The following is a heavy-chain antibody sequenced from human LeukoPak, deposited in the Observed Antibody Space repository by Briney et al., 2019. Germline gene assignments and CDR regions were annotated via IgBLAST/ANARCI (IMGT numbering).Heavy chain of an antibody. J-gene: IGHJ6*03. D-gene: IGHD3-10*01. CDR2: IYTSGST. CDR3: ARVGLGSGSSTGNYYYMDV. Sequence: PSQTLSLTCTVSGGSISSGSYYWSWIRQPAGKGLEWIGRIYTSGSTNYNPSLESRVTISVDTSKNQFSLKLSSVTAADTAVYYCARVGLGSGSSTGNYYYMDVWGKGTTVTVSS. V-gene: IGHV4-61*02. CDR1: GGSISSGSYY.